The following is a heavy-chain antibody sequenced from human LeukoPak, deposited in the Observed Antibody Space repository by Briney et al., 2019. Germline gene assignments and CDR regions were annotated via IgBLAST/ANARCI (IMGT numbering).Heavy chain of an antibody. V-gene: IGHV3-21*01. Sequence: GGSLRLSCAASGFTFSSYGMNWVRQAPGKGLEWVSSISSSSSYIYYADSVKGRFTISRDNAKNSLYLQMNSLRAEDTAVYYCARAQGSVLLYYWGQGTLVTVSS. J-gene: IGHJ4*02. CDR2: ISSSSSYI. D-gene: IGHD3-10*01. CDR3: ARAQGSVLLYY. CDR1: GFTFSSYG.